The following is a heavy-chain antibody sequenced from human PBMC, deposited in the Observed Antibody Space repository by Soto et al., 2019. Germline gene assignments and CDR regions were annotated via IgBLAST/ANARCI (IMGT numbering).Heavy chain of an antibody. CDR1: GGSISRYF. Sequence: SETLSLTCTVSGGSISRYFWSWIRQPPGKGLEWIGSTYSSGSANYNPSLQSRVIISVDTSKNQFSLNLSSVTAADTAVYYCARHSSQYAGYYYMDVWGRGTTVTVSS. CDR3: ARHSSQYAGYYYMDV. J-gene: IGHJ6*03. D-gene: IGHD4-4*01. V-gene: IGHV4-59*08. CDR2: TYSSGSA.